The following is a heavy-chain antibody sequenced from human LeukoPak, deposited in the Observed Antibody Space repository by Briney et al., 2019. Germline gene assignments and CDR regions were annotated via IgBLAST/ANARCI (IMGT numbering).Heavy chain of an antibody. Sequence: SETLSLTCAVYGGSFSGYYWSWIRQPPGKGLEWIGEINHSGSTNYNPSLKSRVTISVDTSKNQFSLKLSSVTAADTAVYYCARRSLGRPGGGAFDIWGQGTMVTVSS. J-gene: IGHJ3*02. CDR2: INHSGST. CDR1: GGSFSGYY. V-gene: IGHV4-34*01. D-gene: IGHD3-16*01. CDR3: ARRSLGRPGGGAFDI.